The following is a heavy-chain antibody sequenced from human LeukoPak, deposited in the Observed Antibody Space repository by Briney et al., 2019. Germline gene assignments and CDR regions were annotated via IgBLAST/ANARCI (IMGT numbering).Heavy chain of an antibody. CDR3: AGGGLRYFDWPHQFDY. CDR2: IYYSGST. V-gene: IGHV4-59*01. CDR1: GGSISSYY. D-gene: IGHD3-9*01. J-gene: IGHJ4*02. Sequence: SETLSLTCTVSGGSISSYYWSWIRQPPGKGLEWIGYIYYSGSTNYNPSLKSRVTISVDTSKNQFSLKLSSVTAADTAVYYCAGGGLRYFDWPHQFDYWGQGTLVTVSS.